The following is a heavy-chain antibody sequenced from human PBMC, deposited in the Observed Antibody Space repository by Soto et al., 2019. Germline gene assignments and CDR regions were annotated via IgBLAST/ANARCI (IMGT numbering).Heavy chain of an antibody. J-gene: IGHJ5*01. V-gene: IGHV4-30-4*08. D-gene: IGHD6-13*01. CDR1: GDSIKSGHNY. CDR2: IYYVGST. CDR3: ARNTSRLGWFDS. Sequence: QVQLQESGPGQVKPSQTLSLTCTVSGDSIKSGHNYWSWIRQPPGKGLEWIGNIYYVGSTSYNPSLKSRVTISVDPSKNHFSLKLSSVTAADTAVYYCARNTSRLGWFDSWGQGILVTVSS.